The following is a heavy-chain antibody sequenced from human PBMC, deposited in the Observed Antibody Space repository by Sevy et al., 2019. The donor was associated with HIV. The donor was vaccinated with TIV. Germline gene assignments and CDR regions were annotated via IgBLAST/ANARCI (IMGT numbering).Heavy chain of an antibody. V-gene: IGHV3-33*01. J-gene: IGHJ4*01. CDR3: ARDGGYSVKWYPLY. CDR2: IWYDGSNK. CDR1: GFTFSSYG. D-gene: IGHD1-26*01. Sequence: GGSLRLSCAASGFTFSSYGMHWVRQAPGKGLEWVAVIWYDGSNKYYADSVKGRFTISRDNSKNTLYLQMNSLRAEDTAVYYCARDGGYSVKWYPLYWGHGTLVTVSS.